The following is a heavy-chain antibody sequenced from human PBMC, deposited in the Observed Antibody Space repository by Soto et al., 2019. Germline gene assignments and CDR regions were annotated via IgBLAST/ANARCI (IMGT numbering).Heavy chain of an antibody. D-gene: IGHD2-21*02. CDR1: GFTFSDHY. V-gene: IGHV3-72*01. CDR2: IRNKANRYTT. CDR3: VRGLNSRDVVTTWDY. Sequence: EVQLVESGGGLVQPGGSLRLSCVVSGFTFSDHYMDWVRQAPVKGLEWVGRIRNKANRYTTVYAASVKGRFTISRDDSEILMYLEIISLKIEETAVYYGVRGLNSRDVVTTWDYWGQGTLVTVSS. J-gene: IGHJ4*02.